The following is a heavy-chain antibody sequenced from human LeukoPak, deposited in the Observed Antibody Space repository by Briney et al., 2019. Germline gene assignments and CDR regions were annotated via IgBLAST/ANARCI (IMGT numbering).Heavy chain of an antibody. D-gene: IGHD3-3*01. Sequence: SETLSLTCAVSGDSISNDKWWNWVRQPPGKGLEWVGEIHHTGNTNYNPSLMSRVNISVDITKNQFSLKLTSVTAADTAVYYCARTTISGVLRNHHFDYWGRGTLVTVSS. J-gene: IGHJ4*02. CDR3: ARTTISGVLRNHHFDY. V-gene: IGHV4-4*02. CDR2: IHHTGNT. CDR1: GDSISNDKW.